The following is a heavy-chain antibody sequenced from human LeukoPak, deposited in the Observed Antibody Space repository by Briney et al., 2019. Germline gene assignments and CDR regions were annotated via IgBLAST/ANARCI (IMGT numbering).Heavy chain of an antibody. CDR2: IYPGDSDT. CDR3: ARWGNEYCSSTSCYGMDV. D-gene: IGHD2-2*01. V-gene: IGHV5-51*01. CDR1: GYSFTSYW. Sequence: GESLQISCKGSGYSFTSYWIGWVRQMPGKGLEWMGIIYPGDSDTRYSPSFQGQVTISADKSISTAYLQWSGLKASDTAMYYCARWGNEYCSSTSCYGMDVWGQGTTVTVSS. J-gene: IGHJ6*02.